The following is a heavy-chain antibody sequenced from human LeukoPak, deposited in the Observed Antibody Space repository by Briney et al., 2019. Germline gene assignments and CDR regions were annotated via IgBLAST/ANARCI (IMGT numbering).Heavy chain of an antibody. V-gene: IGHV1-2*02. J-gene: IGHJ4*02. D-gene: IGHD5-18*01. Sequence: ASVKVSCKASGYPFTDYYMHWVRQAPGQGLEWMGWINPNRGGTDYAQKFQGRVTMTRDTSIRTAYMELSRLRYDDTAVYYCASGYRFRNWGQGTLVTVSS. CDR1: GYPFTDYY. CDR2: INPNRGGT. CDR3: ASGYRFRN.